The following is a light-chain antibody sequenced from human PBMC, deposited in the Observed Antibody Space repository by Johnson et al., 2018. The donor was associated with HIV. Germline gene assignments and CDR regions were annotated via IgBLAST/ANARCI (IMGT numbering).Light chain of an antibody. V-gene: IGLV1-51*01. CDR1: SSNIGNNY. Sequence: QSVLTQPPSVSAAPGHKVTISCSGSSSNIGNNYVSWYQQLPGTAPKLLIYDNNKRPSGIPDRFSGSKSGTSATLVITGLQTGDEADYYCGAWDSSLTTYVFGTGTTVTVL. CDR3: GAWDSSLTTYV. J-gene: IGLJ1*01. CDR2: DNN.